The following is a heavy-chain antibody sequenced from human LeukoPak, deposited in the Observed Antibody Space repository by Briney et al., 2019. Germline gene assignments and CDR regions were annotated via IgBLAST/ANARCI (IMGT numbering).Heavy chain of an antibody. J-gene: IGHJ6*02. Sequence: RPSETLSLTCTVSGASISSDIYYWAWIRQPPGKGLEWIGSISYTGSSGYHSSLKSRVTISLDTSKNQFSLKLSSVTAADTAVYYCARSHGSGYYYYSGMDVWGQGTTVTVSS. CDR1: GASISSDIYY. CDR2: ISYTGSS. V-gene: IGHV4-39*07. CDR3: ARSHGSGYYYYSGMDV. D-gene: IGHD3-10*01.